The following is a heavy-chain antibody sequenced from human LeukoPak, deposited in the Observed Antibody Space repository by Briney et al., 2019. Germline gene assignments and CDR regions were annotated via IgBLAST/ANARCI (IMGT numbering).Heavy chain of an antibody. D-gene: IGHD2-15*01. V-gene: IGHV4-39*01. J-gene: IGHJ5*02. CDR3: AKSQLLRQAEHCSGGRCYWPFWLDP. CDR1: GGSISSTNYY. Sequence: PSETLSLTCTVSGGSISSTNYYWGWIRQPPEKGLEWIGSIYYSGSTYYNPSLNSRVTISVDTSKNQFSLKLTSVTPDDTAVYYCAKSQLLRQAEHCSGGRCYWPFWLDPWGQGTLVTVSS. CDR2: IYYSGST.